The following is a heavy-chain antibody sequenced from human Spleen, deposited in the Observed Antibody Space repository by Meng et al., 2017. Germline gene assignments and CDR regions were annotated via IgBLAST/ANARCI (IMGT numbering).Heavy chain of an antibody. CDR2: ISSSGTTI. CDR3: ARVSSGWSVDYYYYGMDV. J-gene: IGHJ6*02. Sequence: GESLKISCAASGFTFNTYEMNWVRQAPGKGLEWVSYISSSGTTIYYADSVKGRFTISRDNVKNSLYLQMNSLRAEDTAVYYCARVSSGWSVDYYYYGMDVWGQGTTVTVSS. CDR1: GFTFNTYE. V-gene: IGHV3-48*03. D-gene: IGHD6-19*01.